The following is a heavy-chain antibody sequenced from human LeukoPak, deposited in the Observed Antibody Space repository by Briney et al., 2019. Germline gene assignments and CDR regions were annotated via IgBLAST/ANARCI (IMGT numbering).Heavy chain of an antibody. Sequence: PGGSLRLSCAASGFTFSSYAMSWVRQAPGKGLEWVSAISGSGGSTYYADSVKGRFTISRDNSKNTLYLQMNSLRAEDTAVYYCAKPESYYDFWSGYHNTQSFDYWGQGTLVTVSS. V-gene: IGHV3-23*01. CDR3: AKPESYYDFWSGYHNTQSFDY. D-gene: IGHD3-3*01. J-gene: IGHJ4*02. CDR1: GFTFSSYA. CDR2: ISGSGGST.